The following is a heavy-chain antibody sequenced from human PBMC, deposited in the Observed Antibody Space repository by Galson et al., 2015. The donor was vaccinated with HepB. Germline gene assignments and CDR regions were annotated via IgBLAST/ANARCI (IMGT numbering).Heavy chain of an antibody. D-gene: IGHD5-12*01. CDR1: GFTFSNYD. V-gene: IGHV3-23*01. CDR3: ARGMDLHGFSSHGAVGPAGGFDI. Sequence: SLRLSCAASGFTFSNYDMNWVRQAPGKGLEWVSGISTSGRSTIYADSVEGRFTISRDNSKNTLFLQVNSLRAEDTATYYCARGMDLHGFSSHGAVGPAGGFDIWGQGTTVTVSS. CDR2: ISTSGRST. J-gene: IGHJ3*02.